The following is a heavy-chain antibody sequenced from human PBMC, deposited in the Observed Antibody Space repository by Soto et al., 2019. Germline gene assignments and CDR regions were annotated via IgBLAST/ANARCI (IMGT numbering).Heavy chain of an antibody. D-gene: IGHD2-21*01. V-gene: IGHV5-51*03. CDR1: GYNFINYW. J-gene: IGHJ6*03. CDR3: ARLIPPDYYYYMDV. CDR2: IYPGDSSA. Sequence: EVQLVQSGAEVKKPGESLKISCKGSGYNFINYWIGWVRQMPGKGLEWMGMIYPGDSSARYSPSFQGQVTISADKSISTAYLQWSSLKASDTAMYYCARLIPPDYYYYMDVWGKGTTVTVSS.